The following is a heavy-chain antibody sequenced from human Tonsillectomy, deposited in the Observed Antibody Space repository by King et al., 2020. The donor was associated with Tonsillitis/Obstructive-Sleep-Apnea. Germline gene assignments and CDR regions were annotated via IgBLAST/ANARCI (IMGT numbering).Heavy chain of an antibody. D-gene: IGHD2-15*01. J-gene: IGHJ1*01. V-gene: IGHV3-30*18. CDR2: ISFDGSNK. CDR1: GFPLSFYG. Sequence: VQLVESGGGVVQPGRSLRLSCAASGFPLSFYGMHWVRQAPGKGLEWVAVISFDGSNKYYTDSVKGRFTISRDNSKNTLYLQMNSLRAEDTAVYYCAKEEGYCSGGSCCSAYFQHWGQGTLVTVSS. CDR3: AKEEGYCSGGSCCSAYFQH.